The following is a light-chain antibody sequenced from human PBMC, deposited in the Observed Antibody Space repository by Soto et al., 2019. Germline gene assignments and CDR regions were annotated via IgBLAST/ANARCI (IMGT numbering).Light chain of an antibody. CDR2: RND. CDR3: ATWDDSLRGV. Sequence: QSVLTQPPSASGTPGQRVTISCSGSYSNIGSNFVYWYQQLPGTAPKLLIYRNDQRPSGVPDRFSGSKSGTSASLAISGLRSEDEAAYYCATWDDSLRGVFGGGTKLTVL. CDR1: YSNIGSNF. V-gene: IGLV1-47*01. J-gene: IGLJ2*01.